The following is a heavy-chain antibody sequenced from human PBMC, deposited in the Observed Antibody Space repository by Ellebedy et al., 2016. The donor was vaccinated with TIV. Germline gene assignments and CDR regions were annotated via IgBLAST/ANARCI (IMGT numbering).Heavy chain of an antibody. J-gene: IGHJ4*02. CDR1: GYTFTSHI. CDR3: ARGWTVAGSPDPSFF. V-gene: IGHV1-3*01. D-gene: IGHD6-19*01. Sequence: ASVKVSXXASGYTFTSHIINWVRQAPGQRLEWLGWINAGNGNTKYSQKFQGRVTITRDTSTSTVYMEMSSLRFEDTAVYYCARGWTVAGSPDPSFFWGQGTLVTVSS. CDR2: INAGNGNT.